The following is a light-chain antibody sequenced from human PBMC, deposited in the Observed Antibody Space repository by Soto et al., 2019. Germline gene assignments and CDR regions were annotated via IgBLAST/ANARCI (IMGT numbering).Light chain of an antibody. CDR2: GAS. CDR1: QSVKFY. J-gene: IGKJ5*01. CDR3: QQYNNWPPIT. V-gene: IGKV3-15*01. Sequence: EIVLTQSPATLSLSPGERATLSCRASQSVKFYLAWYQQKPGQAPRLLIYGASTRATGIPARFSGSGSGTEFTLTISSLQSEDFAVYYCQQYNNWPPITFGQGTRLEIK.